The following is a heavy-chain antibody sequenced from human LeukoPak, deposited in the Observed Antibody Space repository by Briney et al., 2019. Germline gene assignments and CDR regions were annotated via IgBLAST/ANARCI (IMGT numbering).Heavy chain of an antibody. CDR3: ARDRVRGVSPFDY. V-gene: IGHV1-2*02. CDR2: INPNSGGT. CDR1: GYTFTGYY. Sequence: GASVKVSCKASGYTFTGYYMHWVRQAPGQGLEWMGWINPNSGGTNYAQKFQGRVTMTRDTSISTAYMELRSLRSDDTAVYYCARDRVRGVSPFDYWGQGTLVTVSS. J-gene: IGHJ4*02. D-gene: IGHD3-10*01.